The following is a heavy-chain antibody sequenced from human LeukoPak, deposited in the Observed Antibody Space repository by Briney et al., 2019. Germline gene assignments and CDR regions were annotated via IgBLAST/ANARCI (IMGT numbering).Heavy chain of an antibody. J-gene: IGHJ6*02. CDR2: ISAYNGNT. Sequence: ASVKVSCKASGYRFTSYAINWVRRAPGQGLEWMGWISAYNGNTDYAQKFQGRVTMTTDTSTSTAYMELRSLTSDDTAVYYCARDPLRSTWSTYYNALDVWGQGTTVTVSS. D-gene: IGHD6-13*01. V-gene: IGHV1-18*01. CDR1: GYRFTSYA. CDR3: ARDPLRSTWSTYYNALDV.